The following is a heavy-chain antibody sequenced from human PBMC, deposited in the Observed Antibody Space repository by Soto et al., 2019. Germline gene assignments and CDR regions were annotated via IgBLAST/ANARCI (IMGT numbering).Heavy chain of an antibody. Sequence: QVQLQQWGAGLLKPSETLSLTCAVYGGSFSGYYWRWIRQPPGKGMEWIGEINHGGSTNYNPSLKSRVHLSIEPSKNQFPLKLSSVTAADTAVYYCARSNREGITGTTWLYYFGYWGQGTLVTVSS. J-gene: IGHJ4*02. D-gene: IGHD1-20*01. V-gene: IGHV4-34*01. CDR2: INHGGST. CDR1: GGSFSGYY. CDR3: ARSNREGITGTTWLYYFGY.